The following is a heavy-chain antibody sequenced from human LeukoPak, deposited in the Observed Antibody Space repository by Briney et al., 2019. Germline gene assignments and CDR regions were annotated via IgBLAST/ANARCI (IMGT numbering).Heavy chain of an antibody. D-gene: IGHD5-18*01. V-gene: IGHV3-21*01. CDR2: ISSSSSYI. CDR3: ARVHLYSYGTFDY. J-gene: IGHJ4*02. CDR1: GFTFSSYS. Sequence: GGSLRLSCAASGFTFSSYSMTWVRQAPGKGLEWVSSISSSSSYIYYADSVKGRFTISRDNVKNSLYLQMNSLRAEDTAVYYCARVHLYSYGTFDYWGQGTLVTVSS.